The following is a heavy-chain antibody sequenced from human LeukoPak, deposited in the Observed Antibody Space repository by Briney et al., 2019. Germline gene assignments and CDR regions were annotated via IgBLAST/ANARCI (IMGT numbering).Heavy chain of an antibody. Sequence: PSETLSLTCTVSGYSISSGYYWGWIRQPPGKGLEWIGSIYYSGSTYYNPSLKSRVTISVDTSKNQFSLKLSSVTAADTAVYYCARDFRSPIVVMLAAPTRFDPWGQGTLVTVSS. D-gene: IGHD2-15*01. V-gene: IGHV4-38-2*02. CDR2: IYYSGST. CDR1: GYSISSGYY. J-gene: IGHJ5*02. CDR3: ARDFRSPIVVMLAAPTRFDP.